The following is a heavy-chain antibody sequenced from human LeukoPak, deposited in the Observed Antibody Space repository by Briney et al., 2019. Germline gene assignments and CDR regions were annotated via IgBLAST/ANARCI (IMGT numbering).Heavy chain of an antibody. V-gene: IGHV1-18*01. CDR3: ARDAFPTMTPYFDY. Sequence: ASVKVSCKASGYTFTSYGISWVRQAPGQGLEWMGWISAYNGNTNYAQKLQGRVTMTTDTSTSTAYMELRSLRSDDTAVYYCARDAFPTMTPYFDYWGRGTLVTVSS. J-gene: IGHJ4*02. CDR2: ISAYNGNT. CDR1: GYTFTSYG. D-gene: IGHD3-22*01.